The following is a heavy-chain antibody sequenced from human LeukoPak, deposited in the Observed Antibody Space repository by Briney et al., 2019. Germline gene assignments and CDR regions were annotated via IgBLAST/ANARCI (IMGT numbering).Heavy chain of an antibody. CDR1: GFTVSSNY. D-gene: IGHD3-16*01. V-gene: IGHV4-4*02. CDR2: ICQSGSS. J-gene: IGHJ4*02. Sequence: PGGSLRLSCAASGFTVSSNYMSWVRQPPGKGLQWIGEICQSGSSIYNPSLRSRVTMSVDKSKDQLSLKLSSVTAADTAVYYCARGIGAADFWGQGILVTVSS. CDR3: ARGIGAADF.